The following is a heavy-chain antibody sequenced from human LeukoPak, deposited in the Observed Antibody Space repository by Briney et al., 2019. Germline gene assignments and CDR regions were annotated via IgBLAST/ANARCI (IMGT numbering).Heavy chain of an antibody. CDR3: SSGNSHAFDI. V-gene: IGHV3-74*01. CDR1: VFTFTSYS. D-gene: IGHD4-23*01. Sequence: GGSLRLSCAASVFTFTSYSMHWGRQAPREGLVWVSRINSDGSSTSYADSVKGRFTISRDNAKNTLYLQMNNLRAEDTAVYYCSSGNSHAFDIWGQGTMVTVSS. J-gene: IGHJ3*02. CDR2: INSDGSST.